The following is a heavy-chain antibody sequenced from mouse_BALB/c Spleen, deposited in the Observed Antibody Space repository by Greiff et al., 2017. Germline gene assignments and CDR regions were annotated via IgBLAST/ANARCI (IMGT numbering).Heavy chain of an antibody. Sequence: LQESGPGLVQPSQSLSITCTVSGFSLTSYGVHWVRQSPGKGLEWLGVIWSGGSTDYNAAFISRLSISKDNSKSQVFFKMNSLQANDTAIYYCATRAPYAMDYWGQGTSVTVSS. CDR3: ATRAPYAMDY. CDR2: IWSGGST. CDR1: GFSLTSYG. J-gene: IGHJ4*01. D-gene: IGHD6-1*01. V-gene: IGHV2-2*02.